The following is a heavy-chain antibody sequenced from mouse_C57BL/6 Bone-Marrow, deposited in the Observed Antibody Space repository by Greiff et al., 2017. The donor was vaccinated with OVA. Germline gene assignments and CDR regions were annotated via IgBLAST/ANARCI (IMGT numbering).Heavy chain of an antibody. Sequence: QVQLQQSGAELVRPGASVTLSCKASGYTFTDYEMHWVKQTPVHGLEWIGAIDPETGGTAYNQKFKGKAILTADKSSSTAYMKLRSLTSEDSAVYYSTRDYSNYYAMDYWGQGTSVTVSS. CDR3: TRDYSNYYAMDY. CDR2: IDPETGGT. CDR1: GYTFTDYE. D-gene: IGHD2-5*01. J-gene: IGHJ4*01. V-gene: IGHV1-15*01.